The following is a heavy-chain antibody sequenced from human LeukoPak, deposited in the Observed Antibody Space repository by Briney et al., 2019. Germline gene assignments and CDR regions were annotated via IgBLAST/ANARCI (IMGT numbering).Heavy chain of an antibody. CDR2: ISGSGGST. CDR1: GFTFSSYA. J-gene: IGHJ4*02. Sequence: GGSLRLSCAASGFTFSSYAMSWVRQAPGKGLEWVSGISGSGGSTFFADSVKGRFTISRDNSKNTLYLQMSSLRAEGTAVYYCAKAQVQQLADFDYWGQGTLVTVSA. D-gene: IGHD6-13*01. CDR3: AKAQVQQLADFDY. V-gene: IGHV3-23*01.